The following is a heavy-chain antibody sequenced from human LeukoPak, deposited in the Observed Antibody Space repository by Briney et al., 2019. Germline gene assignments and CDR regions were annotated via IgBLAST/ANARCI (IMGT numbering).Heavy chain of an antibody. CDR3: ARALCGGDCWDAFDI. Sequence: GESLNISCDGSGYSFTSYCIGWVRQVTDKGLEWMGIIYPGDSDTRYSPSFQGEVTISADKSISTAYLQWSSLKASDTAMYYCARALCGGDCWDAFDIWGQGTMVTVSS. CDR2: IYPGDSDT. D-gene: IGHD2-21*02. CDR1: GYSFTSYC. V-gene: IGHV5-51*01. J-gene: IGHJ3*02.